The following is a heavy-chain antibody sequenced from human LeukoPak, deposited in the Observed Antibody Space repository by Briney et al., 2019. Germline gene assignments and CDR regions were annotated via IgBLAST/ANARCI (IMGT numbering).Heavy chain of an antibody. Sequence: SETLSLTCTVSGGSISSGGYYWSWIRQPPGKGLEWIGYIYHSGSTNYNPSLKSRVTISVDTSKNQFSLKLSSVTAADTAVYYCAREGSGGSCYDIWGQGTLVTVSS. V-gene: IGHV4-30-2*01. D-gene: IGHD2-15*01. CDR3: AREGSGGSCYDI. CDR1: GGSISSGGYY. J-gene: IGHJ4*02. CDR2: IYHSGST.